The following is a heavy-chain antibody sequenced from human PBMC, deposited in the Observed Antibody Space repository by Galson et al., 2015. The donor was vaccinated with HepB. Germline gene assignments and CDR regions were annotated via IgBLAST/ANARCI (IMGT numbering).Heavy chain of an antibody. CDR2: IIPIFGTA. Sequence: SVKVSCKASGYTFTSYGISWVRQAPGQGLEWMGGIIPIFGTANYAQKFQGRVTITADESTSTAYMELSSLRSEDTAVYYCARGVGKYQPPAQTGHDFYYYYYMDVWGKGTTVTVSS. CDR1: GYTFTSYG. D-gene: IGHD2-2*01. V-gene: IGHV1-69*13. CDR3: ARGVGKYQPPAQTGHDFYYYYYMDV. J-gene: IGHJ6*03.